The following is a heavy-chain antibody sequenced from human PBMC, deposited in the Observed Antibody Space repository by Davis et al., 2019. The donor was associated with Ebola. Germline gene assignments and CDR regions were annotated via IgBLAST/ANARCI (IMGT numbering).Heavy chain of an antibody. J-gene: IGHJ4*02. V-gene: IGHV3-33*01. Sequence: GESLKTSCAASGFTFSCYGMHWVRQSPGKGLEWVAVIWYDGSNKYYADSVKGRFTISRDNSKNTLYLQMNSLRAEDTAVYYCARQSYGDSDFVNWGQGTLVTVSS. CDR2: IWYDGSNK. D-gene: IGHD4-17*01. CDR3: ARQSYGDSDFVN. CDR1: GFTFSCYG.